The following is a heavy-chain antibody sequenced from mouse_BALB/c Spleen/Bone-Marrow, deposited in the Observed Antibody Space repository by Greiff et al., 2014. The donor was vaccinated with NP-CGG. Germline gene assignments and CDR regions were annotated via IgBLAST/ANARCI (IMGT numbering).Heavy chain of an antibody. CDR2: IYPGNVNT. V-gene: IGHV1S56*01. Sequence: VQLQQSGPELVKPGASVRISCKASGYTFTSYYIHWVKQRPGQGLEWIGWIYPGNVNTKYNEKFKVKATLTADKSSSTAYMQLSSLTSEDSAVYFCARHKYAMDYWGQGTSVTVSS. CDR1: GYTFTSYY. D-gene: IGHD6-1*01. J-gene: IGHJ4*01. CDR3: ARHKYAMDY.